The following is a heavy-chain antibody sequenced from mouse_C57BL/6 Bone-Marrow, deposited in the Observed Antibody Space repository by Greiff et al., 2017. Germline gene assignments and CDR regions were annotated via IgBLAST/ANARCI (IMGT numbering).Heavy chain of an antibody. V-gene: IGHV3-6*01. CDR3: ATAQATSWFAY. CDR2: ISYDGSN. CDR1: GYSITSGYY. J-gene: IGHJ3*01. D-gene: IGHD3-2*02. Sequence: ESGPGLVKPSQSLSLTCSVTGYSITSGYYWNCIRQFPGNKLEWMGYISYDGSNYYNPSLKNRISITRDTSKNQFFLKLNSVTTEDTATYYCATAQATSWFAYWGQGTLVTVSA.